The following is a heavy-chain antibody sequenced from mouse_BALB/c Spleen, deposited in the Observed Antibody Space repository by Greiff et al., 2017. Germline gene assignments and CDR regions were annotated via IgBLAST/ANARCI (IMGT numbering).Heavy chain of an antibody. J-gene: IGHJ2*01. D-gene: IGHD3-2*02. CDR3: ARYQDFLYYFDY. CDR2: ISYSGST. CDR1: GDSITSGY. Sequence: EVKLMESGPSLVKPSQTLSLTCSVTGDSITSGYWNWIRKFPGNKLEYMGYISYSGSTYYNPSLKSRISITRDTSKNQYYLQLNSVTTEDTATYYCARYQDFLYYFDYWGQGTTLTVSS. V-gene: IGHV3-8*02.